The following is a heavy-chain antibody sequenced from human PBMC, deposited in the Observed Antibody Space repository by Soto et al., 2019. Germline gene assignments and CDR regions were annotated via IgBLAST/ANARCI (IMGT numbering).Heavy chain of an antibody. Sequence: ASVKVSCKASGYSLNSYDMNWVRQATGQGLEWMGWMNPNSGNTGIAEKFQGRVTMTWNTSTGTVYLEISSLRPEDTAVYYCARGLVASGGNCFYYWCQETQVTVSS. CDR1: GYSLNSYD. CDR2: MNPNSGNT. CDR3: ARGLVASGGNCFYY. J-gene: IGHJ4*02. V-gene: IGHV1-8*01. D-gene: IGHD2-15*01.